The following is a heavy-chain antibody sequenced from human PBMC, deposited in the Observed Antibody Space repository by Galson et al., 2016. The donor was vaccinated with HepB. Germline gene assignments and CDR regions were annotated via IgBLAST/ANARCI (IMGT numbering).Heavy chain of an antibody. CDR3: ARESRVEYYDYWSGFNY. CDR1: GGSISNYY. J-gene: IGHJ4*02. V-gene: IGHV4-59*12. D-gene: IGHD3-3*01. Sequence: SETLSLTCTVSGGSISNYYWSWIRQPPGGGLEWIGYIYYTGSAIYSPSLQSRVTMSVDTANNVFSQKMTSVTAADTAIYYCARESRVEYYDYWSGFNYWGQGTPVTVSS. CDR2: IYYTGSA.